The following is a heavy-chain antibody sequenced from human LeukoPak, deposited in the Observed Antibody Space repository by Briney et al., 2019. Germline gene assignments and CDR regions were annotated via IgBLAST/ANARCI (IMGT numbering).Heavy chain of an antibody. CDR3: ARDNWDRNYRIDS. Sequence: GGSLRLFCTGSGFTFCDYAMNWVRQAPGKGLEWVGFIRSKNYGGTTEYAASVKGRFTISRDDSKSIAYLQLNSLKTEDTAVYFCARDNWDRNYRIDSWGQGTLVTVSS. CDR2: IRSKNYGGTT. J-gene: IGHJ4*02. CDR1: GFTFCDYA. V-gene: IGHV3-49*04. D-gene: IGHD1-7*01.